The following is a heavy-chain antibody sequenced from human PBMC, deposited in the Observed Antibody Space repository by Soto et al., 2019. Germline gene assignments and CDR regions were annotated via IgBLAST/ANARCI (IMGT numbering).Heavy chain of an antibody. Sequence: GGSLRLSCAASGFTFSSYAMHWVRQAPGKGLEWVAVISYDGSNKYYADSVKGRFTISRDNSKNTLYLQMNSLRAEDTAVYYCARAGPYXSSSPYPRYYYYYGMDVWGQGTTVTVSS. V-gene: IGHV3-30-3*01. CDR1: GFTFSSYA. J-gene: IGHJ6*02. CDR2: ISYDGSNK. CDR3: ARAGPYXSSSPYPRYYYYYGMDV. D-gene: IGHD6-6*01.